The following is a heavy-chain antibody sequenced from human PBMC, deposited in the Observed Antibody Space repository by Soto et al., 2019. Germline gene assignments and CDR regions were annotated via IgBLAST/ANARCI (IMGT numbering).Heavy chain of an antibody. Sequence: PGGSLRLSCAASGFTFSSYSMNWVRQAPGKGLEWVSCISSDGSNKYYADSVKGRFTISRDNAKNTLYLQMNSLRAEDTAVYYCAKAERYYDSSGYYAPDYWGQGTLVTVSS. V-gene: IGHV3-21*01. D-gene: IGHD3-22*01. CDR1: GFTFSSYS. CDR2: ISSDGSNK. J-gene: IGHJ4*02. CDR3: AKAERYYDSSGYYAPDY.